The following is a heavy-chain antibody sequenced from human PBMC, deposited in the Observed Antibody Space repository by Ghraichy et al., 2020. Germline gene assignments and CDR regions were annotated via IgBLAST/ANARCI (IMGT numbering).Heavy chain of an antibody. CDR2: IYYSGST. D-gene: IGHD3-3*01. V-gene: IGHV4-59*01. CDR1: GGSINSYY. J-gene: IGHJ6*02. Sequence: SETLSLTCTVSGGSINSYYWSWIRQPPGKGLEWIGYIYYSGSTNYNPSLKSRVTISVDTSKNQFSLKLSSVTAADTAVYYCARDAKTYYDFCSGYWYGMDVWGQGTTVTVSS. CDR3: ARDAKTYYDFCSGYWYGMDV.